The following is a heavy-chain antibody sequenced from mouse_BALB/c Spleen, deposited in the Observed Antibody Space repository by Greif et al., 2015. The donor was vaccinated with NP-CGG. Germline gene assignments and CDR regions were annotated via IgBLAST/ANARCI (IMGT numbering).Heavy chain of an antibody. J-gene: IGHJ4*01. CDR3: ARDGNYLYYAMDY. D-gene: IGHD2-1*01. Sequence: EVQLQQSGAELVRPGALVKLSCKASGFNIKDYYMHWVKQRPEQGLEWIGWIDPENGNTIYDPKFQGKASITADTSSNTAYLQLSSLTSEDTAVYYCARDGNYLYYAMDYWGQGTSVTVSS. CDR2: IDPENGNT. CDR1: GFNIKDYY. V-gene: IGHV14-1*02.